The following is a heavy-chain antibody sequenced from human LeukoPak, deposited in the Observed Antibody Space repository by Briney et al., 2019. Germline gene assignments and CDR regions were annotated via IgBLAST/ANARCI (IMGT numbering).Heavy chain of an antibody. CDR1: GFTFSSYG. J-gene: IGHJ4*02. CDR2: IWYDGSNK. V-gene: IGHV3-33*01. D-gene: IGHD2-2*01. CDR3: AGEDSTAGPFDY. Sequence: GGSLRLSCAASGFTFSSYGMHWVRQAPGKGLEWVADIWYDGSNKYYADSVKGRFTISRDNSKNTLYLQMNSLRAEDTAVYYCAGEDSTAGPFDYWGQGTLVTVSS.